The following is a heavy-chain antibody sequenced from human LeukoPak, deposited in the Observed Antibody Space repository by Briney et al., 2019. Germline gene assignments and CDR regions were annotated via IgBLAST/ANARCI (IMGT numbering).Heavy chain of an antibody. V-gene: IGHV3-11*04. Sequence: PGGALRLSCAASGFTFSDYYMSWLRQARGKGLEGVSYISSSGSTIYYADSVKGRFTISRDNAKNSLYLQMDSLRAEDTAVYYCASSKYYDFWSGYQYWGQGTLVTVSS. CDR3: ASSKYYDFWSGYQY. D-gene: IGHD3-3*01. CDR1: GFTFSDYY. J-gene: IGHJ4*02. CDR2: ISSSGSTI.